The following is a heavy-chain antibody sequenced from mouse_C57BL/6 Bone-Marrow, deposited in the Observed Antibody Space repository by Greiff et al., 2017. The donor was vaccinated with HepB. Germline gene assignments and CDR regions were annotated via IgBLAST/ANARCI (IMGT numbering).Heavy chain of an antibody. CDR2: ISSGGSYT. CDR1: GFTFSSYG. D-gene: IGHD4-1*01. Sequence: EVNLVESGGDLVQPGGSLKLSCAASGFTFSSYGMSWVRQTPDKRLEWVANISSGGSYTYYPDSVKGRFTISRDNAKNTRYLHMSSLKSEDAAMYYCARRNCVNYWGQGTTLTVSS. CDR3: ARRNCVNY. J-gene: IGHJ2*01. V-gene: IGHV5-6*02.